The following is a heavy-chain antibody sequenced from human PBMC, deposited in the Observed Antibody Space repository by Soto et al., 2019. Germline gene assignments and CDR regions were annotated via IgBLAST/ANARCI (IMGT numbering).Heavy chain of an antibody. CDR2: VWYDESNK. CDR1: GFTFSSYG. D-gene: IGHD2-8*02. J-gene: IGHJ6*03. Sequence: QVELVESGGGVVQPGRSLRLSCAAVGFTFSSYGMHWVRQAPGKGLEWVAVVWYDESNKYYADSVKGRFTISRDNSKNTLYLQMNSLRAEDTAVYFCARDGGVDYYYYMDVWGKGTTVTVSS. V-gene: IGHV3-33*01. CDR3: ARDGGVDYYYYMDV.